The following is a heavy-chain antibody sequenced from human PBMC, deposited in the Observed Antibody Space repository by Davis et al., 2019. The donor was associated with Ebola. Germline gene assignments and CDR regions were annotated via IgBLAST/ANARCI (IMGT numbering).Heavy chain of an antibody. CDR2: ISGNGDRT. V-gene: IGHV3-23*01. Sequence: GGSLRLSCAASGFSFSSYWMSWVRQAPGKGLEWVSAISGNGDRTYYADSVEGRFNISRDNSKNTLSLLMNSVRGEDSAVYYCAKDKGFWVPPDWFGPWGQGVQVTVSS. CDR3: AKDKGFWVPPDWFGP. J-gene: IGHJ5*02. D-gene: IGHD3-16*01. CDR1: GFSFSSYW.